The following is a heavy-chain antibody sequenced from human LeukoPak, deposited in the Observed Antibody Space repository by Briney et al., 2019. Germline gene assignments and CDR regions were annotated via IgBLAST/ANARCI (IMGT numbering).Heavy chain of an antibody. CDR1: GFTFSSYA. CDR3: TRDHALDSSGYYDDAFDI. D-gene: IGHD3-22*01. V-gene: IGHV3-64*01. Sequence: GGSLRLSCAASGFTFSSYAMHWVRQAPGKGLEYVSAISGNGVSTDYANSVKGRFTISRDNSKNTLYLQMNSLKAEDTAVYYCTRDHALDSSGYYDDAFDIWGQGTMVTVSS. J-gene: IGHJ3*02. CDR2: ISGNGVST.